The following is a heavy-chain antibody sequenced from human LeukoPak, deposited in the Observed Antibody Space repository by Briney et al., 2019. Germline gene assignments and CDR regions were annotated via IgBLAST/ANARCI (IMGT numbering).Heavy chain of an antibody. D-gene: IGHD2-2*01. CDR3: ARAGMWYQLLYYFDY. Sequence: GGSLRLSCVVFGFTFSNYSMNWVRQAPGKGLEWVSYISSSSSTIYYADSVKGRFTISRDNAKNSLYLQMNSLRAEDTAVYYCARAGMWYQLLYYFDYWGQGTLVTVSS. J-gene: IGHJ4*02. CDR2: ISSSSSTI. CDR1: GFTFSNYS. V-gene: IGHV3-48*01.